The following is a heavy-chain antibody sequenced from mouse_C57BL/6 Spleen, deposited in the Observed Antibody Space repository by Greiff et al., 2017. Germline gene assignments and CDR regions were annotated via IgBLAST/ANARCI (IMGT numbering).Heavy chain of an antibody. CDR3: ARSGSPAMDY. CDR2: IDPKSGGT. CDR1: GYTFTSYW. J-gene: IGHJ4*01. Sequence: VQLQQPGAELVKPGASVKLSCKASGYTFTSYWMHWVKQRPGRGLEWIGRIDPKSGGTKYNEKFKSKATLTVDKPSSTAYMQLSSLTSEDSAVYYCARSGSPAMDYWGQGPSVTAAS. D-gene: IGHD1-1*01. V-gene: IGHV1-62-3*01.